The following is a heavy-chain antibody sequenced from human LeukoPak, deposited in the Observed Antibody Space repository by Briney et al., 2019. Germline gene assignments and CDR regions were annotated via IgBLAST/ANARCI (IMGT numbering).Heavy chain of an antibody. Sequence: PSETLSLTCTVSGGSISSYYWSWVRQAPGKGLEWVSVIYSGGSTYYADSVKGRFTISRDNSKNTLYLQMNSLRAEDTAVYYCAGNDFWSGYYSDYWGQGTLVTVSS. CDR3: AGNDFWSGYYSDY. CDR2: IYSGGST. CDR1: GGSISSYY. V-gene: IGHV3-66*02. J-gene: IGHJ4*02. D-gene: IGHD3-3*01.